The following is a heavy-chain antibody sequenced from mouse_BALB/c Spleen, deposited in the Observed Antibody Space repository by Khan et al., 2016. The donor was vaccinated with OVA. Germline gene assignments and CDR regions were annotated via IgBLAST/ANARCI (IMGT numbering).Heavy chain of an antibody. V-gene: IGHV2-9*02. D-gene: IGHD1-2*01. CDR3: ARDTTATTY. CDR2: IWAGGST. CDR1: GFSLTSYG. Sequence: QVQLKQSGPGLVAPSQSLSITCTVSGFSLTSYGVHWVRQPPGKGLEWLGIIWAGGSTNYNSALMSRLSISKDNPKSQVFVKRNRLRTDNTAMYYCARDTTATTYWGQGTLVTVSA. J-gene: IGHJ3*01.